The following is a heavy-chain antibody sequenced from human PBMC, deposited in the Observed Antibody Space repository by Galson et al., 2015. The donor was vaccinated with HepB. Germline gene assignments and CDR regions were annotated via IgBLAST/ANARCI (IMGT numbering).Heavy chain of an antibody. CDR1: GYTFTSYA. CDR3: ARYPYYGSGSYPNFDY. CDR2: INAGNGNT. J-gene: IGHJ4*02. D-gene: IGHD3-10*01. Sequence: SVKVSCKASGYTFTSYAMHWVRQAPGQRLEWMGWINAGNGNTKYSQKFQGRVTITRDTSASTAYMELSSLRSEDTAVYYCARYPYYGSGSYPNFDYWGQGTLVTVSS. V-gene: IGHV1-3*01.